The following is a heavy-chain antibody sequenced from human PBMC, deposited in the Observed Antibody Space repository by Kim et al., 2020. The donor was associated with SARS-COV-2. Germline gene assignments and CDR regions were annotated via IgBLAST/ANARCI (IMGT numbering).Heavy chain of an antibody. Sequence: GGSLRLSCAASGFIFSDHYMDWVRQAPGKGLEWVGRIRNKANSYTTEYAASVKGRFTISRDDSKNSLYLQINSLKTEDTAVYYCCRVDSSNWDNREIDYWGQGTLVTVSS. D-gene: IGHD7-27*01. CDR3: CRVDSSNWDNREIDY. V-gene: IGHV3-72*01. CDR2: IRNKANSYTT. J-gene: IGHJ4*02. CDR1: GFIFSDHY.